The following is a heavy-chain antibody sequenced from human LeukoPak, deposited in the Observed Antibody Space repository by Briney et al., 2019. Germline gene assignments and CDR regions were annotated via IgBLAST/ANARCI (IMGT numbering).Heavy chain of an antibody. CDR2: ISGSGGST. J-gene: IGHJ3*02. CDR3: ARDHTDAFDI. CDR1: GFTFSSYA. V-gene: IGHV3-23*01. Sequence: GGSLRLSCAASGFTFSSYAMSWVRQAPGKGLEWVSAISGSGGSTYYADSVKGRFTISRDNAKNSLYLQMNSLRAEDTAVYYCARDHTDAFDIWGQGTMVTVSS.